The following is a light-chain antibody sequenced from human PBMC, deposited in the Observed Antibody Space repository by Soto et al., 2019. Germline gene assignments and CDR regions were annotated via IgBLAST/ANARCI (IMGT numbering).Light chain of an antibody. J-gene: IGKJ4*01. CDR3: QQYNDWPPA. CDR1: QSVGSK. V-gene: IGKV3-15*01. CDR2: GAS. Sequence: ETVMTQSPDTLSLSPGERATLSCRASQSVGSKLVWYQQKPGQAPRFLIYGASTRATGIPARFSGSGSGTEFTLTIDSLQSEDFAVYYCQQYNDWPPAFGGGTKVKIK.